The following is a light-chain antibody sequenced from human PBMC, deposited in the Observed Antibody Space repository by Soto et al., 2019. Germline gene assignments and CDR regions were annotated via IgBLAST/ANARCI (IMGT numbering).Light chain of an antibody. Sequence: EIVLTQSPGTLSLSPGETATLSCRASQGISGTLAWYQQKPGQAPRLLIYGASTRATSFPARFSGSGSGTDFTLTISSLQSEDFAVYYCQQYNNWPWTFGQGTKVDIK. CDR2: GAS. CDR1: QGISGT. J-gene: IGKJ1*01. CDR3: QQYNNWPWT. V-gene: IGKV3-15*01.